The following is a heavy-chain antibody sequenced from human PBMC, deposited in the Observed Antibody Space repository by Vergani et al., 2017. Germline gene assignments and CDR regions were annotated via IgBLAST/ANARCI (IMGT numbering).Heavy chain of an antibody. J-gene: IGHJ6*02. CDR1: GGSLSSSNW. Sequence: QVQLQESGPGLVKPPGTLSLTCAVSGGSLSSSNWWSWVRQPPGKGLEWIGEIYHSGSTNYNPSLKSRVTISVDKSKNQFSLKLSPVTAADTAVYYCARTWYYYGSGSQYGMDVWGQGTTVTVSS. V-gene: IGHV4-4*03. D-gene: IGHD3-10*01. CDR3: ARTWYYYGSGSQYGMDV. CDR2: IYHSGST.